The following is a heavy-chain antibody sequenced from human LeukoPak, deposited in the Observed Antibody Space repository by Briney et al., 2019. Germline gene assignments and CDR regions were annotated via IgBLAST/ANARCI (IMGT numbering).Heavy chain of an antibody. CDR1: GFTFSSYA. J-gene: IGHJ4*02. Sequence: GGSLRLSCAASGFTFSSYAMHWVRQAPGKGLEWVAVISYDGSSKYYADSVKGRFTISRDNSKNTLYLQMNSLRAEDTAVYYCAREGAPYDSRFEGPGSPQANHYYFDYWGQGTLVTVSS. V-gene: IGHV3-30-3*01. CDR2: ISYDGSSK. CDR3: AREGAPYDSRFEGPGSPQANHYYFDY. D-gene: IGHD3-22*01.